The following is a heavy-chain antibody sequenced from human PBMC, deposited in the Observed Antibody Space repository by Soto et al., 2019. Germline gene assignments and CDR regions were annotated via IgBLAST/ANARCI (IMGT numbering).Heavy chain of an antibody. CDR3: ARESEDLTSNFDY. J-gene: IGHJ4*02. V-gene: IGHV3-21*01. CDR2: ISSTTNYI. Sequence: KPGGSLRLSCAASGFTFSRYSMNWVRQAPGKGLEWVSSISSTTNYIYYADSMKGRFTVSRDNAKNSVYLDMNSLSAEDTAVHYCARESEDLTSNFDYWGQGTLVTVSS. CDR1: GFTFSRYS.